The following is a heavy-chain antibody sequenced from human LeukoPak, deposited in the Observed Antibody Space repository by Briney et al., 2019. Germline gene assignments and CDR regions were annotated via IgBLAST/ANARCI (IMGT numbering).Heavy chain of an antibody. CDR3: ARGGGSGSYYNDAFDI. J-gene: IGHJ3*02. D-gene: IGHD3-10*01. CDR2: INHSGST. CDR1: GGSFSGYY. V-gene: IGHV4-34*01. Sequence: KPSETLSLTCAVYGGSFSGYYWSWIRQPPGKELEWIGEINHSGSTNYNPSLKSRVTISVDTSKNQFSLKLSSVTAADTAVYYCARGGGSGSYYNDAFDIWGQGTMVTVSS.